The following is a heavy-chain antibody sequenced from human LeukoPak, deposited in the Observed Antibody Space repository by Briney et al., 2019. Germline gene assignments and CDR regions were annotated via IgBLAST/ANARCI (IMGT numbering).Heavy chain of an antibody. D-gene: IGHD3-22*01. Sequence: GASVKVSCKASGYTFTSYGISWVRQAPGQGLEWMGWISAYNGNTNYAQKLRGRVTMTTDTSTSTAYMELRSLRSDDTAVYYCARDPYYYEASNWFDPWGQGTLVTVSS. CDR1: GYTFTSYG. V-gene: IGHV1-18*01. CDR2: ISAYNGNT. CDR3: ARDPYYYEASNWFDP. J-gene: IGHJ5*02.